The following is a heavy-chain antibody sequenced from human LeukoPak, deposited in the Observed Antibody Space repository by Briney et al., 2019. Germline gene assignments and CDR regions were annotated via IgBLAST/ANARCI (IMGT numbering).Heavy chain of an antibody. CDR1: GNYW. V-gene: IGHV3-74*01. CDR2: INSDGSST. D-gene: IGHD3-10*01. CDR3: SSVRGY. J-gene: IGHJ4*02. Sequence: PGGSLRLSCAAPGNYWMHWVRQAPGKGLVWVSRINSDGSSTSYADSVKGRFTISRDNAKNTLYLQMNSLRAEDTAVYYCSSVRGYWGQGTLVTVSS.